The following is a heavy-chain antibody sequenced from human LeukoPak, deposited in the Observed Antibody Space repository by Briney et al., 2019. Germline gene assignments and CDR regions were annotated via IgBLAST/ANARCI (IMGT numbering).Heavy chain of an antibody. CDR3: ARDGYGGNSFDY. CDR2: TNPKNGGT. Sequence: AASVKVSCKASGYTFPGHHIHWVRQAPGQGLEWMGWTNPKNGGTNYAQKFQGRVTMTRDTSINTAFMELSRLNSDDTAVYFCARDGYGGNSFDYWGQGTLVTVSS. V-gene: IGHV1-2*02. CDR1: GYTFPGHH. D-gene: IGHD4-23*01. J-gene: IGHJ4*02.